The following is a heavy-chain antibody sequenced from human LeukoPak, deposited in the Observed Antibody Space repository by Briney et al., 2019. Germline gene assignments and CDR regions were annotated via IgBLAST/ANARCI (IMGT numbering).Heavy chain of an antibody. CDR3: ARLDEGFYYDDVGFNF. CDR1: GYIFTNYR. J-gene: IGHJ4*02. V-gene: IGHV5-51*01. CDR2: IYPGDSET. Sequence: GESLKISCRASGYIFTNYRVAWVRQMPGKGLEWMGIIYPGDSETTYSPSFQGQVTISVDKSLTTAYLQWNTLKASDTAMYSARLDEGFYYDDVGFNFWGQGTLIAVSS. D-gene: IGHD3-22*01.